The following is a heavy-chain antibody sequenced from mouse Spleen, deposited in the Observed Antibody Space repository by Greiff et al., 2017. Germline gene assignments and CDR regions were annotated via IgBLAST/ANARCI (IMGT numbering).Heavy chain of an antibody. CDR2: IDPEDGET. D-gene: IGHD1-2*01. Sequence: VQLKESGAELVKPGASVKLSCTASGFNIKDYYMHWVKQRTEQGLEWIGRIDPEDGETKYAPKFQGKATITADTSSNTAYLQLSSLTSEDTAVYYCARITTATRWYFDVWGAGTTVTVSS. J-gene: IGHJ1*01. V-gene: IGHV14-2*01. CDR1: GFNIKDYY. CDR3: ARITTATRWYFDV.